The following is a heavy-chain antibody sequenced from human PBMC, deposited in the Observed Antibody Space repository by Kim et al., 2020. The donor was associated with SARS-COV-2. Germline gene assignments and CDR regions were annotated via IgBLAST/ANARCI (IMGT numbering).Heavy chain of an antibody. CDR1: GFTFSTYD. CDR2: IGTAGDT. D-gene: IGHD6-13*01. CDR3: ARAIGAAAGMAGYYYYGLDV. V-gene: IGHV3-13*01. Sequence: GGSLRLSCAASGFTFSTYDMHWVRQATGKGLEWVSAIGTAGDTFYPGSVKGRFTISRENAKNSLYLQMNRLRAEDTAVYYCARAIGAAAGMAGYYYYGLDVWGQGTTVTVSS. J-gene: IGHJ6*02.